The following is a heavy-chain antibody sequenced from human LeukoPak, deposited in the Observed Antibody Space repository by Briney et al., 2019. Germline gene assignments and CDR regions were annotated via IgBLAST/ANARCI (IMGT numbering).Heavy chain of an antibody. CDR2: IYYSGST. J-gene: IGHJ4*02. CDR1: GGSISRSSNY. V-gene: IGHV4-39*01. CDR3: ARHAVPDFDY. Sequence: SETLSFPGLAPGGSISRSSNYWGWIRQPPGKGREWIGSIYYSGSTYYDPSLKSRVTISVDTSKNQFSLKLSSVTAADTAVYYCARHAVPDFDYWGQGTLVTVSS. D-gene: IGHD6-19*01.